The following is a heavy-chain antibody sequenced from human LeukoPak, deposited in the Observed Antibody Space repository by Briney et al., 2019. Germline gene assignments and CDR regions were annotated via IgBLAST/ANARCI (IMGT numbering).Heavy chain of an antibody. CDR1: GESVSSNSAA. J-gene: IGHJ4*02. CDR2: TYYRSKWYS. CDR3: ARGQTGSGRIFDY. D-gene: IGHD2-15*01. V-gene: IGHV6-1*01. Sequence: SQTLSLTCVISGESVSSNSAAWNWIRQSPSRGLEWLGRTYYRSKWYSDFAEYVKGRITINPDTSKNQFSLQLTSATPEDTAVYYCARGQTGSGRIFDYWGQGTLVTVSS.